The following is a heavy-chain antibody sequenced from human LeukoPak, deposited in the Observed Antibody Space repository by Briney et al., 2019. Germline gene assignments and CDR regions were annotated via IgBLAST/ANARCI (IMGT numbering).Heavy chain of an antibody. D-gene: IGHD6-19*01. J-gene: IGHJ4*02. Sequence: SETLSLTCAVSGGSISSSNWWSWVRQPPGKGLEWIGEIYHSGSTNYNPSLKSRVTISVDKSKNQFSLKLSSVTAADTAVYYCARDGIAVPGDRGYFDYWGQGTLVTVSS. CDR2: IYHSGST. CDR1: GGSISSSNW. V-gene: IGHV4-4*02. CDR3: ARDGIAVPGDRGYFDY.